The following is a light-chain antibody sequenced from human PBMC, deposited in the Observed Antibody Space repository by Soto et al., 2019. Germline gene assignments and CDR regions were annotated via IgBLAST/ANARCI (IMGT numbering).Light chain of an antibody. CDR2: APS. V-gene: IGKV1-27*01. CDR1: QGSSDY. J-gene: IGKJ3*01. Sequence: DIQMTQSPSSLSASVGDRVTITCRASQGSSDYLAWYQQKPGKVPKLLIYAPSTLQSGVPSRFSGSGSGTDFTLTISSLQPEDVATYYFQKYNSAPFTFVPGTKVDIK. CDR3: QKYNSAPFT.